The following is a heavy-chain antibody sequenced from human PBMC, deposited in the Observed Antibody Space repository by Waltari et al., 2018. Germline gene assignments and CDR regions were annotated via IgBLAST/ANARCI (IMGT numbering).Heavy chain of an antibody. CDR2: IYHSGST. CDR1: GYSIRRSYY. J-gene: IGHJ4*02. CDR3: ARQHPSSIAAHFVDD. Sequence: QVQLQESGPGLVKPSETLSLTCAVSGYSIRRSYYWGWIRQPAGKGLEWIGSIYHSGSTYYNPSLKSRVTISVDTSKNQFSLKLSSVTAADTAVYYCARQHPSSIAAHFVDDWGQGTLVTVSS. V-gene: IGHV4-38-2*01. D-gene: IGHD6-6*01.